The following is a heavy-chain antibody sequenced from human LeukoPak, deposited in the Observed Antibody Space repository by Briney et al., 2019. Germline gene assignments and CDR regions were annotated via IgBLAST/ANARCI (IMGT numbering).Heavy chain of an antibody. J-gene: IGHJ4*02. CDR1: GYTLTELS. Sequence: ASVKVSCKVSGYTLTELSMHWVRHAPGKGLEWMGGFDPEDGETIYAQKFQGRVTITRDTSASTAYMELSSLRSEDTAVYYCARDSSRFGELRGDYWGQGTLVTVSS. CDR2: FDPEDGET. V-gene: IGHV1-24*01. D-gene: IGHD3-10*01. CDR3: ARDSSRFGELRGDY.